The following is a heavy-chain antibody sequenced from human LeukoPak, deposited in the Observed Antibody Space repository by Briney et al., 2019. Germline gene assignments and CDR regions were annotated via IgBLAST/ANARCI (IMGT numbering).Heavy chain of an antibody. CDR2: IIPIFGTA. CDR1: GGTFSGYA. V-gene: IGHV1-69*13. CDR3: ARAHYYDSSGYYYYYYGMDV. Sequence: ASVKVSCKASGGTFSGYAISWVRQAPGQGLGWMGGIIPIFGTANYAQKFQGRVTITADESTSTAYMELSSLRSEDTAVYYCARAHYYDSSGYYYYYYGMDVWGQGTTVTVSS. D-gene: IGHD3-22*01. J-gene: IGHJ6*02.